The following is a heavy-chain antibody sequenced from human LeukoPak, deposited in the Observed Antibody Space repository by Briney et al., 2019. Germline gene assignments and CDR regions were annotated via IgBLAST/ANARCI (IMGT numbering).Heavy chain of an antibody. CDR2: IYYSGST. V-gene: IGHV4-59*01. J-gene: IGHJ3*02. D-gene: IGHD1-26*01. Sequence: PSETLSLTCTVSGGSISSYYWSWIRQPPGKGLEWIGYIYYSGSTNYNPSLKSRVTISVDTSKNQFSLKLSSVTAADTAVYYCARIYSGSSPSPYDAFDIWGQGTMATVSS. CDR3: ARIYSGSSPSPYDAFDI. CDR1: GGSISSYY.